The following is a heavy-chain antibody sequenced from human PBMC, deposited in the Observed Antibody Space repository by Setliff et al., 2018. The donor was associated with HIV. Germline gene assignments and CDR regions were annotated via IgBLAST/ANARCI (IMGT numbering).Heavy chain of an antibody. Sequence: ASVKVSCKASGYTFTGYYMHWVRQAPGQGLEWMGWINPHSGDTNYAQKFQDRVTMTRDTSVNIAYMELSSLRSEDTAIFYCAREPIGGDDAFDTWGQGTMVTVSS. CDR3: AREPIGGDDAFDT. CDR2: INPHSGDT. D-gene: IGHD2-21*02. V-gene: IGHV1-2*02. J-gene: IGHJ3*02. CDR1: GYTFTGYY.